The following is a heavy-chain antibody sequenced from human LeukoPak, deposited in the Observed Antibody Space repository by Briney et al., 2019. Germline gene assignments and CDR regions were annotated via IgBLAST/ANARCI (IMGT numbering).Heavy chain of an antibody. CDR1: GFSFSGYA. D-gene: IGHD3-22*01. CDR2: ISGSGSST. Sequence: PGGSLRLSCAASGFSFSGYAMNWVRQAPGKGLEWVAGISGSGSSTYDAHSVRGRFTISRDNSKDTIYLQMNTLRAEDTAIYYCARDPVGGIGHYIGRSHFDSWGQGTLVTVSS. J-gene: IGHJ4*02. CDR3: ARDPVGGIGHYIGRSHFDS. V-gene: IGHV3-23*01.